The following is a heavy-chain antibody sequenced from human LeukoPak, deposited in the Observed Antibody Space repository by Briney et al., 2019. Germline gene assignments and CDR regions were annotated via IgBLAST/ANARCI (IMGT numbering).Heavy chain of an antibody. V-gene: IGHV3-23*01. CDR1: GFTFSSYA. Sequence: GGSLRLSCAASGFTFSSYAMSWVRQAPGKGLEWVSTISGSGGSTYYADSVKGRFTISRDNSKNTLYLQMNSLRAEDTAVYYCAKDLYGVAATPSFDYWGQGTLVTVSS. CDR2: ISGSGGST. J-gene: IGHJ4*02. CDR3: AKDLYGVAATPSFDY. D-gene: IGHD2-15*01.